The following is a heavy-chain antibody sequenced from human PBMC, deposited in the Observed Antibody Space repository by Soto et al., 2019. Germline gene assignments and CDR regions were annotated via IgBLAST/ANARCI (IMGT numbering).Heavy chain of an antibody. CDR1: GFTFSSYA. J-gene: IGHJ4*02. CDR2: ISGSGGST. V-gene: IGHV3-23*01. Sequence: EVQLLESGGGLVQPGGSLRLSCAASGFTFSSYAMSWVRQAPGKGLEWGSAISGSGGSTYYADSVNGRFTISRDNSKNTLYLQMNSLRAEDTAVYYCAKELRFGEFRPYYFDYWGQGTLVTVSS. CDR3: AKELRFGEFRPYYFDY. D-gene: IGHD3-10*01.